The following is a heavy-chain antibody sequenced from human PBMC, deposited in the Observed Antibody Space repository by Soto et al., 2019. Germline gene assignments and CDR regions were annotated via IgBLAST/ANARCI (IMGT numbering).Heavy chain of an antibody. J-gene: IGHJ6*02. V-gene: IGHV1-3*01. Sequence: ASVKVYCKASEYTFTKYALHWVRQAPGHRLEWMGWINAGNGDTKYSQNFQGRVTITRDTSANISYMELSSLRSEDTAVYFCARNRCSSTSCYGLIFYYYGLDVWGQGTTVTVSS. CDR3: ARNRCSSTSCYGLIFYYYGLDV. CDR1: EYTFTKYA. D-gene: IGHD2-2*01. CDR2: INAGNGDT.